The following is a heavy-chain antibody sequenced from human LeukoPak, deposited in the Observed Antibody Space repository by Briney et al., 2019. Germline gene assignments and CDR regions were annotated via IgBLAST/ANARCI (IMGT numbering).Heavy chain of an antibody. D-gene: IGHD3-22*01. Sequence: ASVKVSCKASGYTFTGYYMHWVRQAPGQGLEWMGWINPNSGGTNYAQKFQGRVTMTRDTSISTAYMELSRLRSDDTAVYYCARGSYDTSGYYIKLDYWGQGTLVTVSS. V-gene: IGHV1-2*02. J-gene: IGHJ4*02. CDR1: GYTFTGYY. CDR3: ARGSYDTSGYYIKLDY. CDR2: INPNSGGT.